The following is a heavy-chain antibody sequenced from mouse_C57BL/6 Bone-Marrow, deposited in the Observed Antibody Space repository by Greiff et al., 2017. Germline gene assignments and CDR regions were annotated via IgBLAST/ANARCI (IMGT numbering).Heavy chain of an antibody. J-gene: IGHJ2*01. V-gene: IGHV14-4*01. CDR2: IDPENGDT. CDR1: GFNITDDY. Sequence: VQLQQSGAELVRPGASVKLSCTASGFNITDDYMHWVKQRPEQGLEWIGWIDPENGDTEYASKFQGKATITADTSSNTAYLHLSSLTSEDTAFYYCTTQGLCDHWGQGTTLTVSS. CDR3: TTQGLCDH.